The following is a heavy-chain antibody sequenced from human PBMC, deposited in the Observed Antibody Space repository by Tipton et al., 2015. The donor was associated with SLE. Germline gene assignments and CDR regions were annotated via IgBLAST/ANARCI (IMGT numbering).Heavy chain of an antibody. Sequence: PGLVKPSETLSLTCTVSGGSISSYYWSWIRQSPGRRLEWIGYIYYSGSTKYNPSLKSRVTISVDTSKKQFSLKLSSVTAADTAVYYCARLEADYYDSGEDYWGQGTLVTVSS. D-gene: IGHD3-22*01. CDR1: GGSISSYY. V-gene: IGHV4-59*08. CDR2: IYYSGST. CDR3: ARLEADYYDSGEDY. J-gene: IGHJ4*02.